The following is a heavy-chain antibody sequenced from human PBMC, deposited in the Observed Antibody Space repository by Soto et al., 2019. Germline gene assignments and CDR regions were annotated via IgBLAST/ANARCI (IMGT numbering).Heavy chain of an antibody. CDR1: GYTFTGYY. CDR2: INPNSGGT. V-gene: IGHV1-2*04. D-gene: IGHD5-12*01. CDR3: ARAATPRYSGYAPMGIGYYYYYGMDV. Sequence: ASVKVSCKASGYTFTGYYMHWVRQAPGQGLEWMGWINPNSGGTNYAQKFQGWVTMTRDTSISTAYMELSRLRSDDTAVYYCARAATPRYSGYAPMGIGYYYYYGMDVWGQGTTVTVSS. J-gene: IGHJ6*02.